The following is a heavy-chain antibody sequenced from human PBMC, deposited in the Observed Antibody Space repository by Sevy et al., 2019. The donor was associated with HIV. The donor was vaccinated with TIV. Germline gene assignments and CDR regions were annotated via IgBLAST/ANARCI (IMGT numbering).Heavy chain of an antibody. Sequence: GVSLRLSCAASGFTFSRYWMSWVRQAPGKGLEWVANIKLDGSEKYYVDSVKGRFTISRDNAKKSLYLQMNSLRAEDSAVYYCARDCSSTSCLWGMDVWGQGTTVTVSS. V-gene: IGHV3-7*03. CDR2: IKLDGSEK. D-gene: IGHD2-2*01. J-gene: IGHJ6*02. CDR3: ARDCSSTSCLWGMDV. CDR1: GFTFSRYW.